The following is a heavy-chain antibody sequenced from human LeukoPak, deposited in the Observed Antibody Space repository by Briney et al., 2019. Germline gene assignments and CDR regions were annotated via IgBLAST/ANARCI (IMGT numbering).Heavy chain of an antibody. CDR2: IIPIFGTA. Sequence: SVKVSCKASGGTFSSYAVSWVRQAPGQGLEWMGGIIPIFGTANYAQKFQGRVTITADESTSTAYMELSSLRSEDTAVYYCARSTYYYDSSGYYYYLDYWGQGTLVTVSS. J-gene: IGHJ4*02. D-gene: IGHD3-22*01. CDR3: ARSTYYYDSSGYYYYLDY. CDR1: GGTFSSYA. V-gene: IGHV1-69*13.